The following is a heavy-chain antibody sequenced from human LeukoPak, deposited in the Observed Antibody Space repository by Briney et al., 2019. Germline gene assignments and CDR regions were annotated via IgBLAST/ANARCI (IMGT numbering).Heavy chain of an antibody. CDR2: ISAYNGDT. J-gene: IGHJ6*03. CDR1: GYTFTGYY. V-gene: IGHV1-18*04. CDR3: ARASGHYYYYYMDV. Sequence: ASVKVSCKASGYTFTGYYMHWVRQAPGEGLEWMGWISAYNGDTIYAQKFQGRVTMTADTSTNTAYMDLRSLRPDDTAVYYCARASGHYYYYYMDVWAKGTTVTISS. D-gene: IGHD1-26*01.